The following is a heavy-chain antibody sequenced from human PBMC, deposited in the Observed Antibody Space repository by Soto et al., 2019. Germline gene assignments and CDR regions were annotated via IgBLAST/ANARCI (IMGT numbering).Heavy chain of an antibody. D-gene: IGHD3-3*01. CDR2: IYPIGSA. CDR3: AREIFPYGMDV. J-gene: IGHJ6*02. Sequence: PSETLSLTCGVSGGSINSGVYSWSWIRHPPGSGLEWIGNIYPIGSANYSPSLKTRVTISVYRSMNQFSLNLGSVTAADTAVYYCAREIFPYGMDVSGPGTTVTVYS. CDR1: GGSINSGVYS. V-gene: IGHV4-30-2*01.